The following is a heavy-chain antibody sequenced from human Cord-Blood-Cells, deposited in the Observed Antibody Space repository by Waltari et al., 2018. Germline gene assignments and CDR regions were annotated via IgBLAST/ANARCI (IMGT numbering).Heavy chain of an antibody. V-gene: IGHV1-69*01. CDR2: CIPIVGTA. CDR1: GGTFSSYA. D-gene: IGHD1-26*01. J-gene: IGHJ4*02. Sequence: QVQLVQSGAEVKKPGSSVTVSCKASGGTFSSYAISWVRQAPGQGREWMGGCIPIVGTANYAQKFQGRVTITADEATSTAYMELSSLRSEDTAVYYCARSDRNCGPYWEYYFDYWGQGTLVTVSS. CDR3: ARSDRNCGPYWEYYFDY.